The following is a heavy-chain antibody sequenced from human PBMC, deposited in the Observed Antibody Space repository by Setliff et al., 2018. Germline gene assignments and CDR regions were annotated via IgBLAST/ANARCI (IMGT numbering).Heavy chain of an antibody. D-gene: IGHD3-22*01. Sequence: GAALMISCKGSGYSFTSYWIGWVRQMPGKDLGGMGVIYPGDSDTKYSPAFQGQVTISADKSISTAYLQWSSLKASDTAMYYCARPTYYYDSSGYPGNAFDIWGQGTMVTVSS. CDR2: IYPGDSDT. CDR3: ARPTYYYDSSGYPGNAFDI. J-gene: IGHJ3*02. V-gene: IGHV5-51*01. CDR1: GYSFTSYW.